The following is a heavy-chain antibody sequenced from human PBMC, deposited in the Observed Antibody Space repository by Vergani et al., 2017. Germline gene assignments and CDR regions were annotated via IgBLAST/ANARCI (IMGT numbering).Heavy chain of an antibody. CDR1: GGSFTSYH. Sequence: QVQLQQWGGGLLKPSETLSLTCVVNGGSFTSYHWTWIRQSPGEGLEWVGDIDHTGRPDYNPSLKSRLTISVDNSRNRFSLTLNSVTATDTAIYFCARVNTETNGHLYYYYYMDVWGQGTAVTVS. CDR3: ARVNTETNGHLYYYYYMDV. J-gene: IGHJ6*03. CDR2: IDHTGRP. D-gene: IGHD4-11*01. V-gene: IGHV4-34*01.